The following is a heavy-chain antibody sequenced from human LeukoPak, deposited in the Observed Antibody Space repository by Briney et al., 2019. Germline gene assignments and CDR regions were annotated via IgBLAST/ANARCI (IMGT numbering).Heavy chain of an antibody. Sequence: SETLSLTCTVSGGSISSSSYYWTWIRQPPGKGLEWIGENHGGSTNYNPSLKSRVTISIDTSKNQFSLKLSSVTAADTAVYYCARYLDYGGNSRVFQHWGQGTLVTVSS. V-gene: IGHV4-39*07. CDR2: NHGGST. J-gene: IGHJ1*01. D-gene: IGHD4-23*01. CDR3: ARYLDYGGNSRVFQH. CDR1: GGSISSSSYY.